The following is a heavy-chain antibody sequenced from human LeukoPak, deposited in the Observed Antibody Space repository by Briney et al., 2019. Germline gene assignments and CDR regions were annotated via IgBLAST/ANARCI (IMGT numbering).Heavy chain of an antibody. D-gene: IGHD5-24*01. CDR3: SRPIAGYSLDY. CDR2: IYPGDSDT. J-gene: IGHJ4*02. Sequence: PGESLKISCKGSGYSFTSYWIGWVRQLPGRGLEWMGIIYPGDSDTTYSPSFQGQVTISADKSINTVYLQWSSLKASDTAMYYCSRPIAGYSLDYWGQGTLVTVSS. CDR1: GYSFTSYW. V-gene: IGHV5-51*01.